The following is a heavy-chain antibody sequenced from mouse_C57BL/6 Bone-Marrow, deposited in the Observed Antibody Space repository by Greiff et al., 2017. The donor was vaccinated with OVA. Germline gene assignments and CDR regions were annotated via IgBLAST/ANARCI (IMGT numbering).Heavy chain of an antibody. V-gene: IGHV1-26*01. CDR2: INPNNGGT. CDR3: AIDSSGYGAY. J-gene: IGHJ3*01. CDR1: GYTFTDYY. Sequence: EVQLQQSGPELVKPGASVKISCKASGYTFTDYYMNWVKQSHGKSLEWIGDINPNNGGTSYNQKFKGKATLTVDKSSSTAYMELRSLTSEDSAVYYCAIDSSGYGAYWGQGTLVTVSA. D-gene: IGHD3-2*02.